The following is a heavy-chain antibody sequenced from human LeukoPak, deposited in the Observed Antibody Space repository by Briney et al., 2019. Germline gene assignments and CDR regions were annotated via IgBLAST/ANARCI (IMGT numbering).Heavy chain of an antibody. CDR2: LLYDGNTK. D-gene: IGHD1-14*01. CDR1: GFSLSNYG. CDR3: ARDHRPEIQYYYMDV. V-gene: IGHV3-33*01. Sequence: GSLRLSCAASGFSLSNYGMHWVRQAPGKGLEWVAALLYDGNTKHYADSVKGRFTISRDISKNTFYLQMNSLTAEDTAVYYCARDHRPEIQYYYMDVWGKGTTVAVSS. J-gene: IGHJ6*03.